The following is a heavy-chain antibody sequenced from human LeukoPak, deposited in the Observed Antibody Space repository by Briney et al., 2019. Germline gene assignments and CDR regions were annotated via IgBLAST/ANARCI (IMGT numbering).Heavy chain of an antibody. D-gene: IGHD3-3*01. CDR1: GFTFSSYW. CDR3: ARVGLGITIFGVVKYAFDI. Sequence: PGGSLRLSCAASGFTFSSYWMSWVRQAPGKGLEWVANIKQDGSEKYYVDSVKGRFTISRDNAKNSLYLQMNSLRAEDTAVYYCARVGLGITIFGVVKYAFDIWGQGTMVTVSS. J-gene: IGHJ3*02. V-gene: IGHV3-7*01. CDR2: IKQDGSEK.